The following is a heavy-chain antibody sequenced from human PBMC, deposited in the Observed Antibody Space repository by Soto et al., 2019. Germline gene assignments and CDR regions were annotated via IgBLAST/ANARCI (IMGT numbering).Heavy chain of an antibody. J-gene: IGHJ6*03. CDR3: AREFKGEAAVGYYYYMDV. Sequence: GGSLRLSCAASGFIVSSNYMSWVRQAPGKGLEWVSVIYSDGSTYYADSVKGRFTISRDNSKNTLYLQMHSLRAEDTAVYYCAREFKGEAAVGYYYYMDVWGKGTTVTV. CDR1: GFIVSSNY. V-gene: IGHV3-66*01. D-gene: IGHD6-19*01. CDR2: IYSDGST.